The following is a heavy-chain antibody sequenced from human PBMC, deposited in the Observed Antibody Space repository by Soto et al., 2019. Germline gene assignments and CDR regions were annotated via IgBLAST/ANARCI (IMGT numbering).Heavy chain of an antibody. Sequence: GCSWIWIRQPPGKGLEWIGYIYHSGSTYYNPSLKSRVTISVDRSKNQFSLIVHSVTAADTAVYYCPRGALHWRQGTLVTVSS. V-gene: IGHV4-30-2*01. J-gene: IGHJ4*01. CDR3: PRGALH. CDR2: IYHSGST. CDR1: GCS.